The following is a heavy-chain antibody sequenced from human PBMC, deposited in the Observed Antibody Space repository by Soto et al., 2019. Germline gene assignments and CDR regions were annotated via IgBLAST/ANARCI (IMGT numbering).Heavy chain of an antibody. CDR3: AKDAGSTWFNYFDS. J-gene: IGHJ4*02. D-gene: IGHD6-13*01. V-gene: IGHV3-9*01. CDR1: GFNFDEFA. CDR2: IGWDSGKM. Sequence: EVQLVESGGDLVQPGRSLRLSCAATGFNFDEFAMHWVRQAPGKGLGWVSGIGWDSGKMGYAESVKGRFIVSRDNTKKSLYLQMNDLRPEDTALYFCAKDAGSTWFNYFDSWGQGTLVSVSS.